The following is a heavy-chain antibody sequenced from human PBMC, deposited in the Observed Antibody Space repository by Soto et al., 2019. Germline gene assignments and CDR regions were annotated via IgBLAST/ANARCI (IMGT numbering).Heavy chain of an antibody. CDR1: GFPFSIYA. D-gene: IGHD2-15*01. Sequence: PGGALRLSCAASGFPFSIYAMHVVRQAPDKGLEWVAFISYDGSNKYYADSVKGRFTISRDNSKNTLYLQMNSLRAEETAVYYCASNHCLGGSCHWNCLDPRGQG. CDR3: ASNHCLGGSCHWNCLDP. V-gene: IGHV3-30-3*01. CDR2: ISYDGSNK. J-gene: IGHJ5*02.